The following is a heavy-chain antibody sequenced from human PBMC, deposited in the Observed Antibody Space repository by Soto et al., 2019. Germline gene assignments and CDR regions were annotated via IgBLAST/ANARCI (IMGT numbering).Heavy chain of an antibody. CDR2: ISAYNGNT. D-gene: IGHD2-2*01. CDR3: ARVPQLGLRPISEDY. CDR1: GYTFTSYG. Sequence: QVQLVQSGAEVKKPGASVKVSCKASGYTFTSYGISWVRQAPGQGLEWMGWISAYNGNTNYAQKLQGRITMTTDTSTSTAYMELRSLRSDDTAVYYCARVPQLGLRPISEDYWGQGTLVTVSS. V-gene: IGHV1-18*01. J-gene: IGHJ4*02.